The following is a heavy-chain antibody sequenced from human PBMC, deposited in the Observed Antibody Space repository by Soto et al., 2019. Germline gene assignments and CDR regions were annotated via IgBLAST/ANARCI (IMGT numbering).Heavy chain of an antibody. V-gene: IGHV4-59*01. J-gene: IGHJ1*01. Sequence: SWTLYLTCTVCGACINGYYWSWIRQPPGKGLEWIGYIYNSGSTNYNPSLKSRVTVSVDTSKNQISLKLSSVTAADTAVYYCARVTYYYDSSGYYTRYFQYWGQGTLVTVTS. D-gene: IGHD3-22*01. CDR3: ARVTYYYDSSGYYTRYFQY. CDR1: GACINGYY. CDR2: IYNSGST.